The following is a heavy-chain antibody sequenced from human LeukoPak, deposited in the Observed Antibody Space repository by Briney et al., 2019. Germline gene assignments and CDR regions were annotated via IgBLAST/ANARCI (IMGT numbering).Heavy chain of an antibody. V-gene: IGHV4-59*01. Sequence: PSETLSLTCTVSGGSISSYYWSWIRQPPGKGLEWIGYIYYSGSTNYNPSLKSRVTISVDTSKNQFSLKLSSVTAADTAVYYCARGKPNLGSSGWYKVLSGWFDPWGQGTLVTVSS. J-gene: IGHJ5*02. CDR3: ARGKPNLGSSGWYKVLSGWFDP. D-gene: IGHD6-19*01. CDR2: IYYSGST. CDR1: GGSISSYY.